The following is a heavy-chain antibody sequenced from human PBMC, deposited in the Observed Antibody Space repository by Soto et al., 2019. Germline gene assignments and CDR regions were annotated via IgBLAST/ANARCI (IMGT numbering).Heavy chain of an antibody. CDR2: IYPAGPT. CDR3: ARDADSSGLHY. Sequence: GGCLRLSCAASGLTVSGMFMNWVRQAPGKGLEWVSVIYPAGPTYYADSVKGRFAISRDNSKNTLFLQLNNLRAEDTAVYYCARDADSSGLHYWGQGILVTVSS. J-gene: IGHJ4*02. V-gene: IGHV3-53*01. CDR1: GLTVSGMF. D-gene: IGHD6-19*01.